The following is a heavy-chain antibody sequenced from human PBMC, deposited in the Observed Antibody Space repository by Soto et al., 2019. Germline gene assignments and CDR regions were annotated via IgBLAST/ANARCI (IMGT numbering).Heavy chain of an antibody. CDR1: EFSFSRYA. D-gene: IGHD4-17*01. J-gene: IGHJ4*02. CDR3: VKQMTTWTDSFFDF. CDR2: LGPDGRNT. V-gene: IGHV3-23*01. Sequence: EVQLLGSGGGLVQPGESVRLSCVASEFSFSRYAMTWVRQAAGKGLQWVAGLGPDGRNTFYGESVRGRFTISRDNSRNTLYLQMSSLRAEDTAIYFCVKQMTTWTDSFFDFWGQGIQVTVSS.